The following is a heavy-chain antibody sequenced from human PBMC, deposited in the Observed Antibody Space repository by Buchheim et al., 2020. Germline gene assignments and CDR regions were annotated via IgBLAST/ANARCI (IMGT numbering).Heavy chain of an antibody. J-gene: IGHJ6*02. CDR3: ARVVAVGGNSYYYYYGMDV. CDR1: GGSISSGSYY. CDR2: IYTSGST. Sequence: QVQLQESGPGLVKPSQTLSLTCTVSGGSISSGSYYWSWIRQPAGKGLEWIGRIYTSGSTNYNPSLKSRVTISVDTSKNQFSLKLSSVTAADTAVYYCARVVAVGGNSYYYYYGMDVWGQGTT. V-gene: IGHV4-61*02. D-gene: IGHD4-23*01.